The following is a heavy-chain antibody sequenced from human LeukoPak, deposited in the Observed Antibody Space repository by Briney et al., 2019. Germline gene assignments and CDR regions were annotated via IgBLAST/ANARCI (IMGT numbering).Heavy chain of an antibody. CDR2: INPSNGGT. CDR1: VYAFSGYY. CDR3: SRGPTYQGDSGYRPEY. V-gene: IGHV1-2*02. Sequence: ASVKVSCKASVYAFSGYYMHWVRQAPGQGLEWMGWINPSNGGTNYAQNFQGRVTMTSDTSISTAYMELSSLTSDDTAVYYWSRGPTYQGDSGYRPEYWGQGALVTVSS. D-gene: IGHD3-22*01. J-gene: IGHJ4*02.